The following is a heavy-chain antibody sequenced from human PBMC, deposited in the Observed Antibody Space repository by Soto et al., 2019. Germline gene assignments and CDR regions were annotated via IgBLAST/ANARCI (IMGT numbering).Heavy chain of an antibody. D-gene: IGHD3-10*01. V-gene: IGHV4-59*01. CDR1: GGSISSYY. CDR3: ARDAYGSGTPFDN. Sequence: QVQLQESGPGLVKPSETLSLTCTVSGGSISSYYWSWIRQPPGKGLEWIGYIYYSGSTNYNPSLKSRVTISVDTSKNQFSLKLSSVTAADTAVYYCARDAYGSGTPFDNWGQGTLVTVSS. CDR2: IYYSGST. J-gene: IGHJ4*02.